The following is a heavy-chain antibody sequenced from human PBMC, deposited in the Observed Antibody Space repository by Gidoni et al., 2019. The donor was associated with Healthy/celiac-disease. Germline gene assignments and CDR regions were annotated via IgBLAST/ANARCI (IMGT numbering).Heavy chain of an antibody. Sequence: QVQLVQSGAEVKKPGTPAKVSCKASGYTFTSSAMHWARQAPGQGLEWMGWINAGNGNTKYSQKFQGRVTITRDTSASTAYMELSSLRSEDTAVYYCARDFAYCGGDCYHYFDYWGQGTLVTVSS. CDR1: GYTFTSSA. CDR2: INAGNGNT. D-gene: IGHD2-21*02. J-gene: IGHJ4*02. CDR3: ARDFAYCGGDCYHYFDY. V-gene: IGHV1-3*01.